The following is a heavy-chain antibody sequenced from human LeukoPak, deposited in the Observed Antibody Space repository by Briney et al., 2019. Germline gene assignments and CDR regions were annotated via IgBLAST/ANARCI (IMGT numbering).Heavy chain of an antibody. Sequence: GGSLRLSCAVSGLTVSGNYMTWVRQAPGKGLEWVSAIYSGGSTYYGDSVKGRFTISRDFSKNTLYLQMNGLRGEDTAVYYCASLGYWGQGSLVTVSS. CDR1: GLTVSGNY. J-gene: IGHJ4*02. D-gene: IGHD3-16*01. CDR2: IYSGGST. V-gene: IGHV3-66*01. CDR3: ASLGY.